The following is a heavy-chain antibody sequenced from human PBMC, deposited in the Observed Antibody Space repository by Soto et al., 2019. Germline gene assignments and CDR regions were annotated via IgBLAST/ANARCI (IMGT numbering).Heavy chain of an antibody. CDR1: GFTFSSYN. CDR3: ARMGDCGADCYPL. D-gene: IGHD2-21*02. J-gene: IGHJ4*02. V-gene: IGHV3-48*02. CDR2: ISSSGSTK. Sequence: EVEMVESGGDLVQPGGSLRLSCAASGFTFSSYNINWVRQAPGKGLEWVSHISSSGSTKYYADSVQGRFTISRDNAKNSLYLQMNSLRDEDTAVYYCARMGDCGADCYPLWGQGTLVTVSS.